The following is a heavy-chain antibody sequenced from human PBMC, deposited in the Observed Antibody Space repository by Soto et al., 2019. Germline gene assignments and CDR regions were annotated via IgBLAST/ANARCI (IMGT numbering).Heavy chain of an antibody. V-gene: IGHV3-43*01. CDR1: GFTFDDYT. J-gene: IGHJ4*02. Sequence: EVQLVESGGVVVQPGGSLRLSCAASGFTFDDYTMHWVRQAPGKGLEWVSLISWDGGSTYYADSVKGRFTISRDNSKSSLYLQMNSLRTEDTALYYCAKDIMELGSGYFDYWGQGTLVTVSS. D-gene: IGHD1-7*01. CDR3: AKDIMELGSGYFDY. CDR2: ISWDGGST.